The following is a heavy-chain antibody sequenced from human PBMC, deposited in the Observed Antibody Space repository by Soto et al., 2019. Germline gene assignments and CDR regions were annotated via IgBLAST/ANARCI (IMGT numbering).Heavy chain of an antibody. V-gene: IGHV1-18*01. Sequence: ASVKVSCKASGYTFTSYDINWVRQAPGQGLEWVGWISAYNGNTNYAQKLQGRVTMTTDTSTSTAYMELRSLRSDDTAMYYCARDAAAGLNDYWGQGTLVTVSS. CDR3: ARDAAAGLNDY. CDR2: ISAYNGNT. D-gene: IGHD6-13*01. J-gene: IGHJ4*02. CDR1: GYTFTSYD.